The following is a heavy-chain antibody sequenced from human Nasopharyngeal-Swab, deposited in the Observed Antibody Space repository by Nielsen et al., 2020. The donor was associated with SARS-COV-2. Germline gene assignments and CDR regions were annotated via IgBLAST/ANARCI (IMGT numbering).Heavy chain of an antibody. V-gene: IGHV5-51*01. CDR3: ARLDYYDSSGYYSLIGPEYYFDY. Sequence: GESLKISCKGSGYSFTSYWIGWVRQMPGKGLERMGIIYPGDSDTRYSPSFQGLVTISADKSISTTYLQWSSLKDSDTAMYFCARLDYYDSSGYYSLIGPEYYFDYWGQGTLVTVSS. D-gene: IGHD3-22*01. CDR1: GYSFTSYW. J-gene: IGHJ4*02. CDR2: IYPGDSDT.